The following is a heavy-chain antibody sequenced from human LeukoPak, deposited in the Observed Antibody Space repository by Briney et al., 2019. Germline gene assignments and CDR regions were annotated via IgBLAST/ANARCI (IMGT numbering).Heavy chain of an antibody. CDR1: GSTFSSYA. CDR2: ISYDGSNK. Sequence: HPGGSLRLSCAASGSTFSSYAMHWVRQALGKGLEWVAVISYDGSNKYYADSVKGRFTISRDNSKNTLYLQMNSLRAEDTAVYYCARGGDIVVVPAAPGLDYFDYWGQGTLVTVSS. V-gene: IGHV3-30*01. D-gene: IGHD2-2*01. CDR3: ARGGDIVVVPAAPGLDYFDY. J-gene: IGHJ4*02.